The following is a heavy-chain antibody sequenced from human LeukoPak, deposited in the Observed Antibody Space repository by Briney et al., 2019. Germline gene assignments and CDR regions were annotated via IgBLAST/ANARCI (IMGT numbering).Heavy chain of an antibody. V-gene: IGHV3-66*04. Sequence: GGSLRLSCAASGFTVSSSYMTWVRQAPGKGLEWVSLIFSDGSTYYADSVKGRFTISRDDSKNTLYLQMNSLRAEDTAVYYCARHPFATPFDHWGRGTLVTVSS. CDR3: ARHPFATPFDH. J-gene: IGHJ4*02. D-gene: IGHD2-15*01. CDR1: GFTVSSSY. CDR2: IFSDGST.